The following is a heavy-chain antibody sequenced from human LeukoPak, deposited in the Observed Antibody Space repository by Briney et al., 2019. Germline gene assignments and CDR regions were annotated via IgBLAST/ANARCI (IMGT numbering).Heavy chain of an antibody. CDR3: AKSDSSGWYYFDY. Sequence: GGSLRLSSAPPVFTFSSYAMSWVRQAPGKGLEWGSTVSGGGGSTYYADSVKGRFTISRDNSKNTLYLQMNSLRAEDTAVYYCAKSDSSGWYYFDYWGQGTLVTVSS. D-gene: IGHD6-19*01. CDR2: VSGGGGST. V-gene: IGHV3-23*01. CDR1: VFTFSSYA. J-gene: IGHJ4*02.